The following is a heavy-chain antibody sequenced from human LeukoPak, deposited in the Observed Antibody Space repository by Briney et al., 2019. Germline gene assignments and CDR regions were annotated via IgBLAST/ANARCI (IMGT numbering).Heavy chain of an antibody. CDR3: ARSYTVATLDSYYYYMDV. V-gene: IGHV4-4*07. Sequence: SEXXSXXCTVSGVSISXYXWSWIXQPAGKGXXWXGRIYTSGSTNYNPSLKSRVTMSVDTSKNHFSLKLSSVTAADTAVYYCARSYTVATLDSYYYYMDVWGKGTTVTVSS. J-gene: IGHJ6*03. CDR1: GVSISXYX. D-gene: IGHD3-16*01. CDR2: IYTSGST.